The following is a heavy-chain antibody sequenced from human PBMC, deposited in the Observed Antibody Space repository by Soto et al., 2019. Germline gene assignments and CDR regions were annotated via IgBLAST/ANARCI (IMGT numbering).Heavy chain of an antibody. D-gene: IGHD3-10*01. V-gene: IGHV4-31*03. CDR2: IYYSGST. CDR1: GGSISSGGYY. J-gene: IGHJ3*02. CDR3: ARAIWFGELLRVAFDI. Sequence: SETLSLTCTVSGGSISSGGYYWSWIRQHPGKGLEWIGYIYYSGSTYYNPSLKSRVTISVDTSKNQFSLKLSSVTAADTAVYYCARAIWFGELLRVAFDIWGQGTMVTVSS.